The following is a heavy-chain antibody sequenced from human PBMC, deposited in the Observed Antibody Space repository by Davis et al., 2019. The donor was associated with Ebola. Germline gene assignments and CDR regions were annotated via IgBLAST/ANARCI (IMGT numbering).Heavy chain of an antibody. CDR3: ARDRSLTFGGGMDV. Sequence: PSETLSLTCAVYGGSFSGYYWSWIRQPPGKGLEWIGEINHSGSTNYNPSLKSRVTISVDTSKNQFSLKLSSVTAADTAVYYCARDRSLTFGGGMDVWGQGTTVTVSS. CDR1: GGSFSGYY. D-gene: IGHD3-16*01. J-gene: IGHJ6*02. V-gene: IGHV4-34*01. CDR2: INHSGST.